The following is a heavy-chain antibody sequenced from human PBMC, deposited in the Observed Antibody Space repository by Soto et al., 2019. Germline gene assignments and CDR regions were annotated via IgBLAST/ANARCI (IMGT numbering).Heavy chain of an antibody. CDR2: VHSTGGT. CDR1: GGSITSGGYF. V-gene: IGHV4-39*01. CDR3: AKREDSSRFGGLDI. Sequence: PSETLSLTCTVSGGSITSGGYFWDWIRQPPGKGLEWIGTVHSTGGTYYSPSLRSRVTISVDTSKDLFSLKMTSASATDAAVYFGAKREDSSRFGGLDIWGQGTAVTVSS. J-gene: IGHJ6*02. D-gene: IGHD3-3*01.